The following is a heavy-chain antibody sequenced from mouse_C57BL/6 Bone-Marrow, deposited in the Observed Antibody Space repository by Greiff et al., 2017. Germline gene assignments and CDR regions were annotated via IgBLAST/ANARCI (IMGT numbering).Heavy chain of an antibody. CDR3: ARYCYGFYAMDY. CDR2: ISSGGSYT. CDR1: GFTFSSYG. Sequence: EVKLVESGGDLVKPGGSLKLSCAASGFTFSSYGMSWVRQTPDKRLEWVATISSGGSYTYYPDSVKGRFTISRDNAQNTLYLQMSSLKSEDTAMYYCARYCYGFYAMDYWGQGISVTVSS. V-gene: IGHV5-6*01. D-gene: IGHD1-1*01. J-gene: IGHJ4*01.